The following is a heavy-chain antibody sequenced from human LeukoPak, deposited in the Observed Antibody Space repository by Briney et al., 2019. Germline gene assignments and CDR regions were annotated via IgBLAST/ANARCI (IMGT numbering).Heavy chain of an antibody. CDR2: ISYDGSNK. D-gene: IGHD6-13*01. V-gene: IGHV3-30*18. CDR1: GFTFSSYG. J-gene: IGHJ4*02. CDR3: AKDREIEAADYYFGY. Sequence: GRSLRLSCAASGFTFSSYGMHWVRQAPGKGLEWVAVISYDGSNKYYADSVKGRFTISRDNSKNTLYLQMNSLRAEDTAVYYCAKDREIEAADYYFGYWGQGTLVTVSS.